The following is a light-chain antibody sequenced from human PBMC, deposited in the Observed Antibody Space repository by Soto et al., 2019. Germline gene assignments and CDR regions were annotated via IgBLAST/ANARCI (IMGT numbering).Light chain of an antibody. CDR2: DVS. CDR1: SSDVGGYNY. CDR3: SSYPSSSTYV. Sequence: QSVLTQPASVSGSPGQSITISCTGTSSDVGGYNYVSWYQQHPGKDPKLMIYDVSNRPSGVSNRFSGSKSGNTASLTISGLQAEDEADYYCSSYPSSSTYVFGTGTKLTVL. J-gene: IGLJ1*01. V-gene: IGLV2-14*01.